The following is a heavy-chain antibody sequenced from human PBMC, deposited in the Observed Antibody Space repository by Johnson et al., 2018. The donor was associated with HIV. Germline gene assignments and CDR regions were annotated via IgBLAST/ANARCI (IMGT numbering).Heavy chain of an antibody. D-gene: IGHD4-11*01. J-gene: IGHJ3*02. Sequence: VQLVESGGGVVQPGGSLRLSCAASGFTFDDYAMNWVRQAQGKGLEWVSGINWNSGSIAYADSVKGRFTISKDNAKKSLYLQMNSLRPEDSALYYCARDTYTHRTTVTESAFDIWGQGTMVTVSS. CDR1: GFTFDDYA. CDR3: ARDTYTHRTTVTESAFDI. CDR2: INWNSGSI. V-gene: IGHV3-9*01.